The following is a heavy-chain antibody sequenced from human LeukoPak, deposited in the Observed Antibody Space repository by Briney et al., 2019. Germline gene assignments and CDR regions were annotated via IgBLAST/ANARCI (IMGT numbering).Heavy chain of an antibody. CDR1: EFTFSSCT. D-gene: IGHD6-19*01. V-gene: IGHV3-64*01. J-gene: IGHJ5*01. CDR3: AKPISGGLAVTADWFHP. Sequence: GGSLRLSCVASEFTFSSCTMHWFRQAPGKGLEYVSAISATGDDTYYANSVKGRFTVSRDNSKNTLYLQLNTLRADDTATYYCAKPISGGLAVTADWFHPWGQGTLVVVSS. CDR2: ISATGDDT.